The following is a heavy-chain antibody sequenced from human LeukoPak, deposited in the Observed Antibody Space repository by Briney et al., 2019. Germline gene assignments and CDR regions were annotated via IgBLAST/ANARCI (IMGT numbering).Heavy chain of an antibody. CDR2: IYYSGST. CDR1: GGSISSSSYY. V-gene: IGHV4-61*05. Sequence: PSETLSLTCTVSGGSISSSSYYWGWIRQPPGKGLEWIGYIYYSGSTNYNPSLKSRVTISVDTSKNQFSLKLSSVTAADTAVYYCARGAGSYPYYYYYYGMDVWGQGTTVTVSS. CDR3: ARGAGSYPYYYYYYGMDV. D-gene: IGHD1-26*01. J-gene: IGHJ6*02.